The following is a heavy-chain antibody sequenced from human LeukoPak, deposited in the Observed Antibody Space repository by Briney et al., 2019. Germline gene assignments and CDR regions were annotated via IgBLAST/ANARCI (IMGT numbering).Heavy chain of an antibody. CDR3: AKEGDYYYYYMDV. D-gene: IGHD1-26*01. CDR1: GFTFSSYG. CDR2: IRYDGSNK. Sequence: GGSLSLSRAASGFTFSSYGMHWVRQAPGKGLEWVAFIRYDGSNKYYADSVKGRFTISRDNSKNTLYLQMNSLRAEDTAVYYCAKEGDYYYYYMDVWGKGTTVTVSS. J-gene: IGHJ6*03. V-gene: IGHV3-30*02.